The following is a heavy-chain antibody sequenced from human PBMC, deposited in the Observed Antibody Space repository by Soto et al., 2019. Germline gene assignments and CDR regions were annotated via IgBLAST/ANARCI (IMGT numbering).Heavy chain of an antibody. V-gene: IGHV3-23*01. CDR3: AKERSSGWSFDY. J-gene: IGHJ4*02. CDR2: ISGSGDST. Sequence: EVQLLESGGGLVQPGGSLRLSCAASGFTFSTYAMKWVRQAPRKGLEWVSGISGSGDSTYYADSVKGRFTVSRDNSKNTLYLQMNSLRAEDTAVFYCAKERSSGWSFDYWGQGTLVTVSS. D-gene: IGHD6-19*01. CDR1: GFTFSTYA.